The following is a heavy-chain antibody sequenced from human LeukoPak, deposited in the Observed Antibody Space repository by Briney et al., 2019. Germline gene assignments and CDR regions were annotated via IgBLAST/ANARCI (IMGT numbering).Heavy chain of an antibody. CDR3: ARDWGVSARPGYMDV. Sequence: SETLSLTCTVSGGPISNYYWSWIRQPPGKGLEWIGYIYYSGSTKYNPSLKSRVTISVDTSKNQFSLRLSPVTAADTAVYYCARDWGVSARPGYMDVWGKGTTVTVSS. CDR1: GGPISNYY. CDR2: IYYSGST. V-gene: IGHV4-59*01. J-gene: IGHJ6*03. D-gene: IGHD6-6*01.